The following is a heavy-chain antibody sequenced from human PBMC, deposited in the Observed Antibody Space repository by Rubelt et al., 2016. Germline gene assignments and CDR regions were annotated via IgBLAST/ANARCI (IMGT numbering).Heavy chain of an antibody. J-gene: IGHJ4*02. V-gene: IGHV1-3*01. CDR1: GYTFTSYA. Sequence: QVQLVQSVAEVQKPGASVKVSCKASGYTFTSYAMHWLLQAPGQRLDRMGWINVGNGNTKYFQKCQGRVTITRDTSARTAYSELSSLRSEDTAVYYCAGDYGDYLFDYWGQGTLVTVSS. CDR3: AGDYGDYLFDY. D-gene: IGHD4-17*01. CDR2: INVGNGNT.